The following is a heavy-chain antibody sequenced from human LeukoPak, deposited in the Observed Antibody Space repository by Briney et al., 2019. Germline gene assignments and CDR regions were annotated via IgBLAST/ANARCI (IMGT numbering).Heavy chain of an antibody. J-gene: IGHJ5*02. D-gene: IGHD4-11*01. Sequence: AQSLRPSCAPSALRSSTYAMSCVRHAPGGGLEWVSLILGRGDDSFYRDAVKGRFTNSRDNSRSTLYLQMNSLRAEDTGVYYCAKGPNEDSNYLFDRWGQGTLVTVPS. CDR2: ILGRGDDS. CDR3: AKGPNEDSNYLFDR. CDR1: ALRSSTYA. V-gene: IGHV3-23*01.